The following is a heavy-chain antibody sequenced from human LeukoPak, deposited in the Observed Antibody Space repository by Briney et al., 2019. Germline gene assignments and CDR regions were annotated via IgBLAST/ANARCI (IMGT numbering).Heavy chain of an antibody. CDR1: GFTFSSYA. V-gene: IGHV3-23*01. CDR2: ISNGGSST. D-gene: IGHD1-1*01. Sequence: TGGSLRLSCAASGFTFSSYAMSWVRQAPGKGLEWVSGISNGGSSTYYADSVKGRFTISRDNSKSTLNLQMNGLRAEDTAVYYCAKPRYNRDYYYYMDVWGKGTTVTVSS. J-gene: IGHJ6*03. CDR3: AKPRYNRDYYYYMDV.